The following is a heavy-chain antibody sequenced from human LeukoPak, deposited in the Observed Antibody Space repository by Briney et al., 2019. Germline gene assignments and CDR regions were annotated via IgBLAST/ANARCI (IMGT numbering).Heavy chain of an antibody. D-gene: IGHD6-13*01. CDR2: IYYSGST. J-gene: IGHJ4*02. V-gene: IGHV4-59*01. CDR1: GGSISSYY. Sequence: SETLSLTCTVSGGSISSYYWSWIRQPPGKGLEWIGYIYYSGSTNYNPSLKSRVTISVDTSKNQFSLKLSSVTAADTAVYYCAREGIAAERYYFDYWGQGTLVTVSS. CDR3: AREGIAAERYYFDY.